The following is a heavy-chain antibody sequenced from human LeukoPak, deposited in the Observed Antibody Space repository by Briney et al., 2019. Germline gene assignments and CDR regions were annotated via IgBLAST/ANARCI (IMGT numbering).Heavy chain of an antibody. V-gene: IGHV3-53*01. D-gene: IGHD2-15*01. J-gene: IGHJ3*02. CDR3: AREGYCSGGSCRPDAFDI. CDR1: GFSFSSYW. Sequence: GGSLRLSCAASGFSFSSYWMTWVRQAPGKGLEWVSVIYSGGSSYYADSVKGRFTISRDNSKNTLYLQMNSLRAEDTAVYYCAREGYCSGGSCRPDAFDIWGQGTMVTVSS. CDR2: IYSGGSS.